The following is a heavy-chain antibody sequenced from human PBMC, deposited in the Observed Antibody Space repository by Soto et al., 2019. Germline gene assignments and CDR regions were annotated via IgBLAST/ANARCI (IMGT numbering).Heavy chain of an antibody. V-gene: IGHV4-31*03. J-gene: IGHJ4*02. CDR3: ARDREWSFDY. Sequence: PSETLSLTCTVSGGSINSGGYYWSWIRQHPGKGLEWNGYIYNSGSTYYNPSLKSRVTISVDTSKNQFSLKLSSVTAADTAVYYCARDREWSFDYWGQGTLVTVSS. CDR1: GGSINSGGYY. D-gene: IGHD3-3*01. CDR2: IYNSGST.